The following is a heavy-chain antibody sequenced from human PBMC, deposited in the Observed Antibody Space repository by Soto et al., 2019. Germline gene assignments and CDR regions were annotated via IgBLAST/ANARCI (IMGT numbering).Heavy chain of an antibody. CDR1: GYALSNYA. CDR3: ARSDGPLGDY. CDR2: INPSGGST. D-gene: IGHD4-17*01. Sequence: GASVKVSCKASGYALSNYAMHWVRQAPGQGLEWMGIINPSGGSTSYAQKFQGRVTITRDTSTSTAYMELSSLRSEDTAVYYCARSDGPLGDYWGQGTLVTVSS. V-gene: IGHV1-46*01. J-gene: IGHJ4*02.